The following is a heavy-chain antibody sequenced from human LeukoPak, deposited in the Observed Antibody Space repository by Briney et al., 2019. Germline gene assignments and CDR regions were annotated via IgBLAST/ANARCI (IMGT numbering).Heavy chain of an antibody. CDR2: ISYIGST. CDR3: ARDPTTKTKGLDI. J-gene: IGHJ3*02. CDR1: GGSIGSHY. D-gene: IGHD4-17*01. Sequence: SETLSLTCSVSGGSIGSHYWTWIRQPPGKGLEWIGYISYIGSTNYNPSLKSRVTISINTSKNQFSLKLSSVTAADTAVYYCARDPTTKTKGLDIWGQGTLVTVSS. V-gene: IGHV4-59*11.